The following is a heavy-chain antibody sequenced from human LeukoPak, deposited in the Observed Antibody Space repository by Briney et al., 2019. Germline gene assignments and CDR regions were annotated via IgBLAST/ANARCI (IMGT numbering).Heavy chain of an antibody. Sequence: ASVKVSCKVSGYTVTELSMHWVRQSPGKGLEWMGGFHPEDGETIYAQKLQGRVTMTTDTSTSTAYMELRSLRSDDTAVYYCARAGLLWFGEAVDYWGQGTLVTVSS. CDR2: FHPEDGET. CDR3: ARAGLLWFGEAVDY. J-gene: IGHJ4*02. V-gene: IGHV1-24*01. D-gene: IGHD3-10*01. CDR1: GYTVTELS.